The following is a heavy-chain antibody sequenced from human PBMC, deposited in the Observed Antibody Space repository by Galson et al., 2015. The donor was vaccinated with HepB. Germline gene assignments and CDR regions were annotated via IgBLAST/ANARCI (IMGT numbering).Heavy chain of an antibody. CDR1: GYTFTGYY. D-gene: IGHD2-15*01. CDR2: INPNSGGT. CDR3: ARDGGCSGGSCYSRVVL. Sequence: SVKVSCKASGYTFTGYYMHWVRQAPGQGLEWMGRINPNSGGTNYAQKFQGRVTMTRDTSISTAYMELSRLRSDDTAVYYCARDGGCSGGSCYSRVVLWGQGTLVTVSS. V-gene: IGHV1-2*06. J-gene: IGHJ4*02.